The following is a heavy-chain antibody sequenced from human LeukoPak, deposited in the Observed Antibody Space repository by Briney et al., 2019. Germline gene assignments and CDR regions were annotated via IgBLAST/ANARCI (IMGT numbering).Heavy chain of an antibody. CDR2: IRSKIYGATT. CDR3: SARHSTGWTTLDY. V-gene: IGHV3-49*04. CDR1: GFNFSDCA. Sequence: PGGSLRLSCTASGFNFSDCAVTWVRQAPGKGLEWVGFIRSKIYGATTEYAASVGGRFIISRDDSKSVAYVQMTSLKTDDTAIYYCSARHSTGWTTLDYWGQGTLVTVSS. J-gene: IGHJ4*02. D-gene: IGHD2-8*02.